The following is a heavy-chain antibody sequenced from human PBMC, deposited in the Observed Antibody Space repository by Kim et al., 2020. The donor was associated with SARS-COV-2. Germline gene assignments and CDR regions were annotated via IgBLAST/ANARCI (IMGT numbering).Heavy chain of an antibody. CDR1: GYTFSGYY. CDR3: AREGITMVIDYYYYGMHV. D-gene: IGHD3-10*01. V-gene: IGHV1-2*06. CDR2: INPNSGDT. Sequence: ASVKVSCKASGYTFSGYYMQWVRQAPGQGFEWMGRINPNSGDTKYAQKFQGRVTMTRDTSISTVYMELSRLRSDDTAVYFCAREGITMVIDYYYYGMHVWGQGTTVTVSS. J-gene: IGHJ6*02.